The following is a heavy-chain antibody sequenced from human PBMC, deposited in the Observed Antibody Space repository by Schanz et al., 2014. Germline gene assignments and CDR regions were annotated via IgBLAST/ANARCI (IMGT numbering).Heavy chain of an antibody. CDR3: ARGWTAYYLED. D-gene: IGHD2-21*02. CDR1: GFSVGNKD. J-gene: IGHJ4*02. CDR2: IYIGGNT. Sequence: EVQLVESGGGLVQPGGSLRLSCAASGFSVGNKDMHWVRQAAGKGLEWVSFIYIGGNTDYADAVKGRFTISRDNSKNTVYIQMISLKDEDTAVYCCARGWTAYYLEDWGQGTLVTVSS. V-gene: IGHV3-66*01.